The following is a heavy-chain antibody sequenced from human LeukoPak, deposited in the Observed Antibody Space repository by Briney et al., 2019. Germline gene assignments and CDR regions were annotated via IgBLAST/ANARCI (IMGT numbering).Heavy chain of an antibody. D-gene: IGHD4-17*01. CDR2: IHYSGST. V-gene: IGHV4-59*08. J-gene: IGHJ4*02. CDR1: GGSISSYY. Sequence: SETLSLTCTVSGGSISSYYWSWIRQPPGKGLEWIGYIHYSGSTNYNPSLKSRVTISVDTSKNQFSLKLSSVTAADTAVYYCARRTDYGDYRYFDYCGQGTLVTVSS. CDR3: ARRTDYGDYRYFDY.